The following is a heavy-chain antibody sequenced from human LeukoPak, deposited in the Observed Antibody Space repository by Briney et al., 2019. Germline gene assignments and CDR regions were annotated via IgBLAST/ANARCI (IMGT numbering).Heavy chain of an antibody. CDR3: ARVKRYCSSTSCYSLFDY. D-gene: IGHD2-2*01. CDR1: GYTFTSYY. J-gene: IGHJ4*02. Sequence: ASVKVSCKASGYTFTSYYMHWVRQAPGQGLEWMGIINPSGGSTSYAQKFQGRVTMTRDTSISTAYMELSRLRSDDTAVYYCARVKRYCSSTSCYSLFDYWGQGTLVTVSS. V-gene: IGHV1-46*01. CDR2: INPSGGST.